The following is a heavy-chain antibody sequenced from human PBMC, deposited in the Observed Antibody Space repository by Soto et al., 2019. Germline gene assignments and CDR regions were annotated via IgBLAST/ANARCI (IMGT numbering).Heavy chain of an antibody. CDR1: GFTFDDYA. Sequence: ESGGGLVQPGRSLRLSCAASGFTFDDYAMHWVRQAPGKGLEWVSGISWNSGSIGYADSVKGRFTISRDNAKNSLYLQMNSLRAEDTALYYCAKDMSYDSSGYPPAHAFDIWGQGTMVTVSS. CDR2: ISWNSGSI. J-gene: IGHJ3*02. V-gene: IGHV3-9*01. CDR3: AKDMSYDSSGYPPAHAFDI. D-gene: IGHD3-22*01.